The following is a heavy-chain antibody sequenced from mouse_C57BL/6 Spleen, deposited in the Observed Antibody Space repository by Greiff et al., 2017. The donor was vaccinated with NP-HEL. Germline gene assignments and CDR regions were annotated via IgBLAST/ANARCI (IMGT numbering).Heavy chain of an antibody. CDR2: IDPSDSYT. D-gene: IGHD1-1*01. Sequence: QVQLKQPGAELVMPGASVKLSCKASGYTFTSYWMHWVKQRPGQGLEWIGEIDPSDSYTNYNQKFKGKSTLTVDKSSSTAYMQLSSLTSEDSAVYYCARYDYYGSPYAMDYWGQGTSVTVSS. J-gene: IGHJ4*01. CDR3: ARYDYYGSPYAMDY. V-gene: IGHV1-69*01. CDR1: GYTFTSYW.